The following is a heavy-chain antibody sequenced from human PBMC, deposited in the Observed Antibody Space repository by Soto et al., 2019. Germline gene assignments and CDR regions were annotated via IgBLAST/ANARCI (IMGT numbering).Heavy chain of an antibody. Sequence: GGSLRLSCAASGFTFSSYAMSWVRQAPGKGLEWVSGIRGGGSSTYYADSVKGRFTISRDNSKSTLSLQMNSLRADDTAVYYCAKEMTYYYGLDIWGQGTTVTVSS. CDR1: GFTFSSYA. CDR2: IRGGGSST. V-gene: IGHV3-23*01. CDR3: AKEMTYYYGLDI. J-gene: IGHJ6*02.